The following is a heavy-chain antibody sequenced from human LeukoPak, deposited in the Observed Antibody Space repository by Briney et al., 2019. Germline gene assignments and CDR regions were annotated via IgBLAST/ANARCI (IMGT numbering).Heavy chain of an antibody. CDR1: GFTFTSYA. CDR2: ISGTGGST. D-gene: IGHD3-22*01. CDR3: AKESGDVSRGYYEVFDY. J-gene: IGHJ4*02. Sequence: GGSLRLSCTASGFTFTSYAMSWVRQAPGKGLEWVSLISGTGGSTNHADSVKGRFTICRDNSKNTLYLQMSSVRAEDTAVYYCAKESGDVSRGYYEVFDYWGQGTRVTVSS. V-gene: IGHV3-23*01.